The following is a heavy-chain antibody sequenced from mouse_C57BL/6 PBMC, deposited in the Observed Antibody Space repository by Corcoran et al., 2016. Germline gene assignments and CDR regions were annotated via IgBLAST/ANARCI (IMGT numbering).Heavy chain of an antibody. D-gene: IGHD1-1*01. CDR1: GYTFTDYY. Sequence: QVQLKQSGAELVRPGASVKLSCKASGYTFTDYYINWVKQRPGQGLEWIARIYPGSGNTYYNEKFKGKATLTAEKSSSTAYMQLSSLTSEDSAVYFCARTNYGSSAYARDYWGQGTSVTVSS. CDR2: IYPGSGNT. V-gene: IGHV1-76*01. J-gene: IGHJ4*01. CDR3: ARTNYGSSAYARDY.